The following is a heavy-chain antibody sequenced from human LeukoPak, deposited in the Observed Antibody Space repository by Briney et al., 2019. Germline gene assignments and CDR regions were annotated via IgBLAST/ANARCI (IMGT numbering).Heavy chain of an antibody. Sequence: GGSLRPSCAASGFTFSDYYMSWIRQAPGKGLEWISYINTSGRTTNYADSVKGRFTMSRDNAKNSLYLQMNNLRAEDTAVYYCATEGNYFDSWGQGTPVTVSS. J-gene: IGHJ4*02. CDR2: INTSGRTT. CDR3: ATEGNYFDS. V-gene: IGHV3-11*01. CDR1: GFTFSDYY. D-gene: IGHD3-10*01.